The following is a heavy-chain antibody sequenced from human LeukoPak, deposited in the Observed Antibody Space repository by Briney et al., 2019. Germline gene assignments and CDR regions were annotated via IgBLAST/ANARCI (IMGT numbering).Heavy chain of an antibody. CDR1: GYTFTSYG. V-gene: IGHV1-18*01. J-gene: IGHJ4*02. CDR2: ISAYNGNT. D-gene: IGHD6-19*01. Sequence: ASVKVSCKASGYTFTSYGISWVRQAPGQGLEWMGWISAYNGNTNYAQKLQGRVTMTTDTSTSTVYMELSSLRSEDTAVYYCARDVSAGAGDYWGQGTLVTVSS. CDR3: ARDVSAGAGDY.